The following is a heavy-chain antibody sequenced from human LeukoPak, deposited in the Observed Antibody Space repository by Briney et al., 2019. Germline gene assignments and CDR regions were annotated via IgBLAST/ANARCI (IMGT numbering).Heavy chain of an antibody. CDR3: ATLDWFDP. J-gene: IGHJ5*02. CDR1: GGTFSSYA. CDR2: IIPIFGTA. Sequence: GASVKVSCKASGGTFSSYAISWVRQAPGQGLEWMGGIIPIFGTANYAQKFQGRVTMTEDTSTDTAYMELSSLRSEDTAVYYCATLDWFDPWGQGTLVTVSS. V-gene: IGHV1-69*06. D-gene: IGHD3-10*02.